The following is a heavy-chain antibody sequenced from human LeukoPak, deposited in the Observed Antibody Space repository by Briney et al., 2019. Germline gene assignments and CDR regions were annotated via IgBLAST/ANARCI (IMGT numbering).Heavy chain of an antibody. CDR2: NYESGGT. CDR1: GGSISSRGYH. CDR3: ASRPWGSEAPD. J-gene: IGHJ4*02. V-gene: IGHV4-39*01. Sequence: SESLSLTCTVSGGSISSRGYHWGRLAQPPGMGLECIGSNYESGGTYYIPSRKRRITISVHTSKNQLSLKPTFVTAAGTAVYYCASRPWGSEAPDGGQETLVTVPS. D-gene: IGHD7-27*01.